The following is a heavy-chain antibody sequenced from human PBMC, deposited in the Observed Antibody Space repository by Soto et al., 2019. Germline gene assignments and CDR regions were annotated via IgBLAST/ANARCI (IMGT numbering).Heavy chain of an antibody. CDR3: AKDLIPSYYFDY. CDR2: ISGSGGST. J-gene: IGHJ4*02. Sequence: GGSLRLSCAASGFTFSSYAMSWVRQAPGKGLEWVSAISGSGGSTYYADSVKGRFTVSRDNSKNTLYLQMNSLRAEDTAVYYCAKDLIPSYYFDYWGQGTLVTVSS. D-gene: IGHD3-16*01. CDR1: GFTFSSYA. V-gene: IGHV3-23*01.